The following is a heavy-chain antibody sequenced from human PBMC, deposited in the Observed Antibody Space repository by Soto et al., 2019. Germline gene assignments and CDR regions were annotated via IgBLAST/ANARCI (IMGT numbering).Heavy chain of an antibody. V-gene: IGHV1-69*08. CDR3: ARDSYCSSTSCYEHGMDV. Sequence: QVQLVQSGAEVKKPGSSVKVSCKASGGTFSSYTISWVRQAPGQGLEWMGRIIPILGIANYAQKFQDRVTLTADKSTSTGYMELSSLRSEDKAVYYCARDSYCSSTSCYEHGMDVWGQGTTVTVSS. D-gene: IGHD2-2*01. CDR1: GGTFSSYT. CDR2: IIPILGIA. J-gene: IGHJ6*02.